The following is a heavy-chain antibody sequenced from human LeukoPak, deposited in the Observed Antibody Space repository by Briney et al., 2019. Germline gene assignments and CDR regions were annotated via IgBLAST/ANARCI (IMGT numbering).Heavy chain of an antibody. V-gene: IGHV4-34*01. J-gene: IGHJ6*02. CDR2: INHSGST. CDR1: GGSFSGYY. D-gene: IGHD3-3*01. Sequence: PSETLSLTCAVYGGSFSGYYWSWIRQPPGKGLEWIGEINHSGSTNYNPSLKSRVTISVDTSKNQFSLKLSSVTAADTAVYYCARVTYDFWSGYSGDYYYGMDVWGQGTTVTVSS. CDR3: ARVTYDFWSGYSGDYYYGMDV.